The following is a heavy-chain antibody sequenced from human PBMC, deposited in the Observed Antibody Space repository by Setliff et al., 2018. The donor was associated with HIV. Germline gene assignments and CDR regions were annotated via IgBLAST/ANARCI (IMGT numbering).Heavy chain of an antibody. CDR3: ARDQTLVTEN. CDR2: IKQDGSEK. D-gene: IGHD1-26*01. CDR1: GFTFSTYW. V-gene: IGHV3-7*01. Sequence: GGSLRLSCAASGFTFSTYWMIWVRQAPGKGLEWVAKIKQDGSEKYYVDSVKGRFTISRDNAKNSLYLQMNSLRAEDTAVYYCARDQTLVTENWGQGTLVTVSS. J-gene: IGHJ4*02.